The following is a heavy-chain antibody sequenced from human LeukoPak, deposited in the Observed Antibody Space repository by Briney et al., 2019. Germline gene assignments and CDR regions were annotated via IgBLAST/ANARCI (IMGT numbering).Heavy chain of an antibody. CDR3: AKGLAVAQYYFDY. J-gene: IGHJ4*02. D-gene: IGHD6-19*01. V-gene: IGHV3-9*01. CDR1: GFTFNNYV. Sequence: GGSLRLSCAASGFTFNNYVMHWVRQAPGKGLEWVSRITWNSGNIGYADSVKGRFTISRDNAKNSLYLQMNSLRAEDTALYYCAKGLAVAQYYFDYWGQGTLVTVSS. CDR2: ITWNSGNI.